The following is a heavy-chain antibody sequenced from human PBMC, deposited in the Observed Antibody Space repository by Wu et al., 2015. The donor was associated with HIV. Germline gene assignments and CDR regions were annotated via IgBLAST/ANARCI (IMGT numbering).Heavy chain of an antibody. D-gene: IGHD4-23*01. CDR3: ARVENDYGGNLPDY. V-gene: IGHV1-2*02. CDR1: GYTFTGYY. J-gene: IGHJ4*02. CDR2: INPNSGGT. Sequence: QVQLVQSGAEVKKPGASVKVSCKASGYTFTGYYMHWVRQAPGQGLEWMGWINPNSGGTNYARKFQGRVTMTRDTSISTAYMELSRLRSDDTAVYYCARVENDYGGNLPDYWGQGTLVTVSS.